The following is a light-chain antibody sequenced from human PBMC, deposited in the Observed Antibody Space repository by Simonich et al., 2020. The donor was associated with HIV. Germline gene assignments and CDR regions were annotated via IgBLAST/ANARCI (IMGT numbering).Light chain of an antibody. J-gene: IGKJ1*01. V-gene: IGKV4-1*01. CDR3: QQYYNTLWT. CDR1: QSVLYSSNDKNY. Sequence: DIVMTQSPDSLAVSLGERATINCKSNQSVLYSSNDKNYLAGYQQKPGQPPKLLSHWASSRESGVPDRFSGSGSGTDFTLTISSLQAEDVAVYYCQQYYNTLWTFGQGTKVEIK. CDR2: WAS.